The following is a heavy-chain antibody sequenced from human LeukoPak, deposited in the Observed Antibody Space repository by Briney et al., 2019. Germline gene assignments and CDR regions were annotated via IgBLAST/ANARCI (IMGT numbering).Heavy chain of an antibody. CDR1: GFTFSSYS. J-gene: IGHJ4*02. CDR3: ARELAGGSFDY. V-gene: IGHV3-21*01. Sequence: GGSLRLSCAASGFTFSSYSMNWVRQAPGKGLEWVSSISSSSNYIYYADSVKGRFTISRDNAKNSLYLQMNSLRAEDTAVHYCARELAGGSFDYWGQGTLVTVSS. CDR2: ISSSSNYI. D-gene: IGHD7-27*01.